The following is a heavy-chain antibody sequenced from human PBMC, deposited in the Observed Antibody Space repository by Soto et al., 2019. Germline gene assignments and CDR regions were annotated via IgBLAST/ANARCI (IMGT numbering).Heavy chain of an antibody. CDR3: ARGSSRFQDPYYYYAMDV. CDR1: GFTFTSSA. CDR2: IVVGSGNT. J-gene: IGHJ6*02. Sequence: SVKVSCKASGFTFTSSAMQWVRQARGQRLEWIGWIVVGSGNTNYAQKFQERVTITRDMSTSTAYMELSSLRSEDTAVYHCARGSSRFQDPYYYYAMDVWGQGTTVTVSS. V-gene: IGHV1-58*02. D-gene: IGHD6-13*01.